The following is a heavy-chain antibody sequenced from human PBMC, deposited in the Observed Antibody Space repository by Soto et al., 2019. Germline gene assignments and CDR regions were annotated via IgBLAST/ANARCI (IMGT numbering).Heavy chain of an antibody. J-gene: IGHJ5*02. V-gene: IGHV1-69*01. D-gene: IGHD3-3*01. CDR2: IIPIFATA. CDR1: GGTFSSYA. Sequence: QVQLVQSGAEVKKPGSSVKVSCTASGGTFSSYAISWVRQAPGQGLEWMGGIIPIFATANYAQKFQGRVTITAEESSSTAYVEQRGLNPEDRAVYCCTRAGPPIDDFRRGIERRNWFARCGQGNLVTV. CDR3: TRAGPPIDDFRRGIERRNWFAR.